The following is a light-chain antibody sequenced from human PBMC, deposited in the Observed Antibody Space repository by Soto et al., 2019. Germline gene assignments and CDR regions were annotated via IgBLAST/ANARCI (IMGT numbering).Light chain of an antibody. CDR1: QSISSW. CDR2: DAS. J-gene: IGKJ1*01. Sequence: DIQMTQSPSTLSACVGDRVTITCRASQSISSWLAWYQQKPGKAPKPLIYDASSLESGVPSRFSGSGSGTEFTLTISSLQPDDFATYYCQQYNSYSPWTFGQGTKVDIK. V-gene: IGKV1-5*01. CDR3: QQYNSYSPWT.